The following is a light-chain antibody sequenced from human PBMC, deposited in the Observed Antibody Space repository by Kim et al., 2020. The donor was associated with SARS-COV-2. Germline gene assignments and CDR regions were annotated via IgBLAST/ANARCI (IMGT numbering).Light chain of an antibody. CDR3: QSYDSSNLNWV. CDR1: SGSIASNY. Sequence: VTISCTGSSGSIASNYVQWDQQRPGSAPTTVIYEDNQRPSGVPDRFSGSIDSSSNSASLTISGLKTEDEADYYCQSYDSSNLNWVFGGGTQLTVL. CDR2: EDN. J-gene: IGLJ3*02. V-gene: IGLV6-57*02.